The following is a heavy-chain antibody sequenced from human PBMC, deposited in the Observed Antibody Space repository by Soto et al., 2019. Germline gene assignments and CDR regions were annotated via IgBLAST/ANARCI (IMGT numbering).Heavy chain of an antibody. CDR2: IYPGDSDT. CDR3: ARHSRAYSSSWYWGDAFDI. Sequence: GESLKISCKGSGYSFTSYWIGWVRQMPGKGLEWMGIIYPGDSDTRYSPSFQGQVTISADKSISTAYLQWSSLKASDTAMYYCARHSRAYSSSWYWGDAFDIWGQGTMVTVSS. J-gene: IGHJ3*02. D-gene: IGHD6-13*01. V-gene: IGHV5-51*01. CDR1: GYSFTSYW.